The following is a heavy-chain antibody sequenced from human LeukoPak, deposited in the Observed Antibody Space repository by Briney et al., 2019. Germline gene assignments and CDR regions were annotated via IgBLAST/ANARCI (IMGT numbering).Heavy chain of an antibody. CDR1: GGTFSSYA. CDR3: ARDGWRYCSSTSCYVVDY. Sequence: SVKVSCKASGGTFSSYAISWVRQAPGQGLEWMGRIIPILGIANYAQKFQGRVTITADKSTSTAYMELSSLRSEDTAVYYCARDGWRYCSSTSCYVVDYWGQGTLVTVSS. V-gene: IGHV1-69*04. CDR2: IIPILGIA. J-gene: IGHJ4*02. D-gene: IGHD2-2*01.